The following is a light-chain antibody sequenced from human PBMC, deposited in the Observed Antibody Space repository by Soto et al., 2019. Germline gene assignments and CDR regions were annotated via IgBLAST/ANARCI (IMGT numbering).Light chain of an antibody. CDR1: SSNIGGNY. J-gene: IGLJ3*02. Sequence: QSVVTQPPSASGTPGQRVTISCSGSSSNIGGNYVCWYQHLPGTAPKVLIYKNNHRPSGVPDRFSGSKSDTSASLAISGLRSEDEAHYYCAVWDDSLNGVVFGGGTKLTVL. CDR3: AVWDDSLNGVV. V-gene: IGLV1-47*01. CDR2: KNN.